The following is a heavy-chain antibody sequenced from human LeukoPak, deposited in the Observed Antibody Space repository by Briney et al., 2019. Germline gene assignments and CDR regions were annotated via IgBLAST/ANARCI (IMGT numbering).Heavy chain of an antibody. D-gene: IGHD3-10*01. J-gene: IGHJ4*02. CDR3: ATSHSSGSYYTY. CDR1: GGSFSGYY. CDR2: INHSGST. Sequence: SETLSLTCAVHGGSFSGYYWSWIRQPPGKGLEWIGEINHSGSTNYNPSLKSRVTISVDTSKNQFSLKLSSVTAADTAVYYCATSHSSGSYYTYWGQGTLVTVSS. V-gene: IGHV4-34*01.